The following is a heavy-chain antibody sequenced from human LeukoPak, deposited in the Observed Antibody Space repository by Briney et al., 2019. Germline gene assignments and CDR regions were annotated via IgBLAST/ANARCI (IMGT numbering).Heavy chain of an antibody. CDR1: GFTFSSYG. J-gene: IGHJ4*02. V-gene: IGHV3-30*02. CDR3: AKDARGSYYGPYYFDY. CDR2: IWSDGSNA. D-gene: IGHD3-10*01. Sequence: GGSLRLSCVGFGFTFSSYGMHWVRQAPGKGLEWVAVIWSDGSNAYYVDSVKGRFTVSRDNSKNTLYLQMNSLRPEDTAVYYCAKDARGSYYGPYYFDYWGQGTLVTVSS.